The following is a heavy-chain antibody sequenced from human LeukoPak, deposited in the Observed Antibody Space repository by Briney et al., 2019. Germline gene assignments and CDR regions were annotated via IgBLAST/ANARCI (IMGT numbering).Heavy chain of an antibody. CDR2: INPSGDST. V-gene: IGHV1-46*01. CDR1: GYTFTSYY. D-gene: IGHD6-13*01. Sequence: ASVKVCCKASGYTFTSYYMHWVRQAPGQGLEWMGIINPSGDSTSYAQKFQGRVTMTRDTSTSTVYMELSSLRSEDTAVYYCARAGSWFNDAFDIWGQGTMVTVSS. J-gene: IGHJ3*02. CDR3: ARAGSWFNDAFDI.